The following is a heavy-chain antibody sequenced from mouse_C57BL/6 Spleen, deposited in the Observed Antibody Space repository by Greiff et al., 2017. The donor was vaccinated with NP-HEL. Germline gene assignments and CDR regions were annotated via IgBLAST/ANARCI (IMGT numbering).Heavy chain of an antibody. CDR1: GYTFTSYG. V-gene: IGHV1-64*01. Sequence: QVQLQQPGAERGKTGASVKLSCKASGYTFTSYGMQWVKQRHGKGREGRGRRHPNRGSTNYNEKFKSKATLTVDKSSSTAYMQLSSLTSEDSAVYYCARGGYDYDEGGYWGQGTTLTVSS. J-gene: IGHJ2*01. CDR2: RHPNRGST. CDR3: ARGGYDYDEGGY. D-gene: IGHD2-4*01.